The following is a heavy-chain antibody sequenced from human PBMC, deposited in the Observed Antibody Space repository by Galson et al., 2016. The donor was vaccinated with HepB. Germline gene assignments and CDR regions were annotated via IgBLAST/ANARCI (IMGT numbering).Heavy chain of an antibody. CDR2: IWSDRSNK. CDR3: AREAGIAAAATYDY. CDR1: GFTFSRYG. D-gene: IGHD6-13*01. Sequence: SLRLSCAASGFTFSRYGMHWVRQAPGKGLEWVALIWSDRSNKYYADSVKGRFTISRDNSKNTAYLQMNSLRAEDRAVYYCAREAGIAAAATYDYWGQGTLVTVSS. J-gene: IGHJ4*02. V-gene: IGHV3-33*01.